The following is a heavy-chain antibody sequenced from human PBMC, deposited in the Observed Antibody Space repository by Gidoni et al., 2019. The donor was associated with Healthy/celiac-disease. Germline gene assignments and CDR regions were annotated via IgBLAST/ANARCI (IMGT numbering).Heavy chain of an antibody. D-gene: IGHD2-15*01. Sequence: QVQLQQWGAGLLTPSETLSLPCAVYGGSFSGYYWSWIRQPPGKGLGWIGEINHSGSTNYNPSLKSRVTISVDTSKNQFSLKLSSVTAADTAVYYCARTRQYCSGGSCSLDYWGQGTLVTVSS. CDR1: GGSFSGYY. CDR3: ARTRQYCSGGSCSLDY. J-gene: IGHJ4*02. CDR2: INHSGST. V-gene: IGHV4-34*01.